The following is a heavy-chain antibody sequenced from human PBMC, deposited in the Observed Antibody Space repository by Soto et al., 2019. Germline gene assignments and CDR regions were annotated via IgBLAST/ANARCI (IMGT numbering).Heavy chain of an antibody. V-gene: IGHV3-21*01. CDR2: ISSSSSYI. CDR3: ARENNPYTEGNAFDI. J-gene: IGHJ3*02. D-gene: IGHD5-18*01. CDR1: GFTFSSYS. Sequence: EVRLVESGGGLVKPGGSLRLSCAASGFTFSSYSMNWVRQAPGKGLEWVSSISSSSSYIYYADSVKGRFTISRDNAKNSLYLQMNSLRAEDTAVYYCARENNPYTEGNAFDIWGQGTMVTVSS.